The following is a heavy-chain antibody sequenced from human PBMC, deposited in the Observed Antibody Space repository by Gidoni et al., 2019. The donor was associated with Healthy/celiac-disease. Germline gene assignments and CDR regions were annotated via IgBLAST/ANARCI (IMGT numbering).Heavy chain of an antibody. J-gene: IGHJ2*01. CDR3: ARDSGYYYWYFDL. D-gene: IGHD3-22*01. CDR2: T. Sequence: TNYNPSLKSRVTISVDTSKNQFSLKLSSVTAADTAVYYCARDSGYYYWYFDLWGRGTLVTVSS. V-gene: IGHV4-61*02.